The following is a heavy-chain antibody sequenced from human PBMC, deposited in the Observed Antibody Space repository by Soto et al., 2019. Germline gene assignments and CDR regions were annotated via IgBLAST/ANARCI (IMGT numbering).Heavy chain of an antibody. Sequence: GASVKVSCKASGYTFTSYYMHWVRQAPGQGLEWMGIINPSGGSTSYAQKFQGRVTMTRDTSTSTVYMELSSLRSEDTAVYYCARDCKARELTDAFDIWGQGTMVTVSS. CDR2: INPSGGST. V-gene: IGHV1-46*01. CDR1: GYTFTSYY. J-gene: IGHJ3*02. CDR3: ARDCKARELTDAFDI. D-gene: IGHD1-26*01.